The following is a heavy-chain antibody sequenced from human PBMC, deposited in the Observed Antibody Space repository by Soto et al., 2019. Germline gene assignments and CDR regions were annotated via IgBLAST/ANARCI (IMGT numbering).Heavy chain of an antibody. V-gene: IGHV3-30*18. J-gene: IGHJ6*02. CDR2: ISYDGSNK. Sequence: PGGSLRLSCAASGFTFSSYGMHWVRQAPGKGLEWVAVISYDGSNKYYADSVKGRFTISRDNSKNTLYLQMNSLRAEDTAVYYCAKGMGYCSGGSCYGAYYYGMDVWGQGTTVTVSS. D-gene: IGHD2-15*01. CDR3: AKGMGYCSGGSCYGAYYYGMDV. CDR1: GFTFSSYG.